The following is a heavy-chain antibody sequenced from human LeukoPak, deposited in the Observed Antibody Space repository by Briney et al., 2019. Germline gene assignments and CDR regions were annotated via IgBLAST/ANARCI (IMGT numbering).Heavy chain of an antibody. CDR2: INHSGST. CDR3: ARGPSVVAGLSR. Sequence: SETLSLTCAVYGGSFSGYYWSWIRQPPGKGLEWIGEINHSGSTNYNSSLKSRVTISVDTSKNQFSLKLSSVTAADTAVYYCARGPSVVAGLSRWGQGTLVTVSS. J-gene: IGHJ4*02. V-gene: IGHV4-34*01. CDR1: GGSFSGYY. D-gene: IGHD6-19*01.